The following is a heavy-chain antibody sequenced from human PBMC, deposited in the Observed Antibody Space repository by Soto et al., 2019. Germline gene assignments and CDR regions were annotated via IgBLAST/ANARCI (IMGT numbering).Heavy chain of an antibody. CDR1: GFTFSNAW. D-gene: IGHD1-7*01. V-gene: IGHV3-15*01. Sequence: EVQLVESGGGLVKPGGSPRLSCAASGFTFSNAWMSWVRQAPGKGLEWVGRIKSKTDGGTTDYAAPVKGRFTISRDDSKNTLYLQMNSLKTEDTAVYYCTTDRRVELRYYYYGMDVWGQGTTVTVSS. CDR3: TTDRRVELRYYYYGMDV. CDR2: IKSKTDGGTT. J-gene: IGHJ6*02.